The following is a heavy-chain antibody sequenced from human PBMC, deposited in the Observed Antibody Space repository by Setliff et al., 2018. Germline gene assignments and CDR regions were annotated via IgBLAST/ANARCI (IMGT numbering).Heavy chain of an antibody. V-gene: IGHV3-33*08. J-gene: IGHJ4*02. CDR1: GFTFSNYR. CDR3: ARTCSGSGCYAGLES. D-gene: IGHD2-15*01. CDR2: IWHDGGNK. Sequence: GGSLRLSCAASGFTFSNYRTHWVRQAPGKGLEWVAVIWHDGGNKYHADSVKGRFTISRDNSKNTLYLQMNSLRPEDTAVYYCARTCSGSGCYAGLESWGQGTPVTVSS.